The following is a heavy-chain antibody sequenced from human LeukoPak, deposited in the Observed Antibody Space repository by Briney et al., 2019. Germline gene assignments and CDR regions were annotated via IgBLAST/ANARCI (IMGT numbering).Heavy chain of an antibody. CDR3: AREYQPPIYYYYYYYMDV. V-gene: IGHV3-11*01. D-gene: IGHD3-3*02. CDR1: GFTFSDYY. J-gene: IGHJ6*03. CDR2: ISSSGSTI. Sequence: GGSLRLSCAASGFTFSDYYMSWIRQAPGKGLEWVSYISSSGSTIYYVDSVKGRFTISRDNAKNSLYLQMNSLRAEDTAVYYCAREYQPPIYYYYYYYMDVWGKGTTVTVSS.